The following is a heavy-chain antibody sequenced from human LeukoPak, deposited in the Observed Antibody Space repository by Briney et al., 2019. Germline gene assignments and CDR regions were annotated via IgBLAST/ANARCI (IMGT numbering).Heavy chain of an antibody. J-gene: IGHJ5*02. CDR2: IYYSGST. Sequence: SETLSLTCAVYGGSFSGYYWSWIRQPPGKGLEWIGYIYYSGSTTYNPSLKSRVTISVDTSKNRFSLKLSSVTAADTAVYYCAKYVSTGWFDPWGQGTLVTVSS. D-gene: IGHD3-16*01. V-gene: IGHV4-59*08. CDR1: GGSFSGYY. CDR3: AKYVSTGWFDP.